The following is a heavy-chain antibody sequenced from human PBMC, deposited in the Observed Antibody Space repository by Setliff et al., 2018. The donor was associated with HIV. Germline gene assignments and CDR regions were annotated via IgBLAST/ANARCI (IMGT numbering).Heavy chain of an antibody. V-gene: IGHV4-4*02. D-gene: IGHD2-15*01. J-gene: IGHJ5*02. CDR1: GVSISKNRNW. CDR3: TRDWWAYGLMGS. CDR2: IYFNLQT. Sequence: SETLSLTCDVSGVSISKNRNWWSWVRQPPGKGLEWIGEIYFNLQTNYNPAFKSRVSMGLDNAKDQFSLRLTSVTAADTAMYYCTRDWWAYGLMGSWGQGMLVTVSS.